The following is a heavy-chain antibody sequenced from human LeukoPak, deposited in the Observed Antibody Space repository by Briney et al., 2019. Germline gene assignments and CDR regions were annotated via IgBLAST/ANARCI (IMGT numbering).Heavy chain of an antibody. D-gene: IGHD4-23*01. CDR3: ARGPNTGGNNRAFDI. CDR2: IYYSGDT. CDR1: GGSISSSLYY. Sequence: PSETLSLTCTVSGGSISSSLYYWAWIRQPPGKGLEWIGSIYYSGDTYYNPSLKSRVTISFDTSESQVSLHLTSVTAADTAIYYCARGPNTGGNNRAFDIWGQGTMVTVSS. J-gene: IGHJ3*02. V-gene: IGHV4-39*07.